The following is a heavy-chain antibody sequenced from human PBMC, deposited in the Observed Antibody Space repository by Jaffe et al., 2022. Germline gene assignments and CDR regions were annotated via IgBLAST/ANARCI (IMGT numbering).Heavy chain of an antibody. CDR1: GGSISSGSYY. J-gene: IGHJ4*02. D-gene: IGHD3-16*01. CDR3: ARAGLGDPPYYFDY. CDR2: IYTSGST. Sequence: QVQLQESGPGLVKPSQTLSLTCTVSGGSISSGSYYWSWIRQPAGKGLEWIGRIYTSGSTNYNPSLKSRVTISVDTSKNQFSLKLSSVTAADTAVYYCARAGLGDPPYYFDYWGQGTLVTVSS. V-gene: IGHV4-61*02.